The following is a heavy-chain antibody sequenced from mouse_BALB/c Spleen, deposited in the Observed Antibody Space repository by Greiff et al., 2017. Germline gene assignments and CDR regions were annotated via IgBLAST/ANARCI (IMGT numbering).Heavy chain of an antibody. CDR3: ARDSDYYGSSSFAY. J-gene: IGHJ3*01. CDR2: ISDGGSYT. D-gene: IGHD1-1*01. Sequence: EVKLMESGGGLVKPGGSLKLSCAASGFTFSDYYMYWVRQTPEKRLEWVATISDGGSYTYYPDSVKGRFTISRDNAKNNLYLQMSSLKSEDTAMYYCARDSDYYGSSSFAYWGQGTLVTVSA. CDR1: GFTFSDYY. V-gene: IGHV5-4*02.